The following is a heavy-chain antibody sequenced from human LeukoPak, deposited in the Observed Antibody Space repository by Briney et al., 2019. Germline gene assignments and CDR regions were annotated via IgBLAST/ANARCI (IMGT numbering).Heavy chain of an antibody. D-gene: IGHD2-15*01. CDR1: GSPFTSYG. V-gene: IGHV1-18*01. Sequence: ASVKFSCKASGSPFTSYGISWVRQAPGQGREWMGWISAYNGNTNYAQKLQGRVTMTTDTSTSTAYMELRSLRSDDTAVYYCARDLQGYCSGGSCYGAFDIWGQGTMVTVSS. CDR3: ARDLQGYCSGGSCYGAFDI. CDR2: ISAYNGNT. J-gene: IGHJ3*02.